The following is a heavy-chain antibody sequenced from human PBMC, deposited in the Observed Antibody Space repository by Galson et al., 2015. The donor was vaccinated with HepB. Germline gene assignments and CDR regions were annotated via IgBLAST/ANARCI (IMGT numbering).Heavy chain of an antibody. Sequence: SLRLSCAASGFTLSTYSMSWVRQAPGKGLEWVSSISTSSSYIYYSDSVQGRFTISRDNAKNSLFLQMNSLRAEDTAVYYCAINGARFLEWLPPRFDYWGQGTLVTVSS. D-gene: IGHD3-3*01. CDR1: GFTLSTYS. V-gene: IGHV3-21*06. J-gene: IGHJ4*02. CDR2: ISTSSSYI. CDR3: AINGARFLEWLPPRFDY.